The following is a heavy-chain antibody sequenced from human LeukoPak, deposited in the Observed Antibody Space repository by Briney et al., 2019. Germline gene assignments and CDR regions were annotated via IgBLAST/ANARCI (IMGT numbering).Heavy chain of an antibody. D-gene: IGHD2-2*01. CDR1: GGSLSGHY. CDR3: ARFSWGCSTASCYLTN. V-gene: IGHV4-59*11. CDR2: IYYTGTT. J-gene: IGHJ4*02. Sequence: PSETLSLTCTVGGGSLSGHYWGWIRQPPGKGLELVGHIYYTGTTFYNPSLNSRATITLDTPRNQFSLRLTSVIAADTAVYYCARFSWGCSTASCYLTNWGQGALVTVSS.